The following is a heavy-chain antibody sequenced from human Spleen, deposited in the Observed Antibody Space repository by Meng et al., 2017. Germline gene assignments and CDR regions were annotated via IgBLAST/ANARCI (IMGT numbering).Heavy chain of an antibody. CDR2: INSDGSSI. CDR1: GFTFRSYW. D-gene: IGHD2-2*01. Sequence: GGSLRLSCAASGFTFRSYWMHWVRQAPGKGLMWVSRINSDGSSITYADSVKGRFTISRDNVKNTLYLQKNRLTAEDSAVYYCARGGGAYCTTTTCYEFFDSWGQGTLVTVSS. CDR3: ARGGGAYCTTTTCYEFFDS. J-gene: IGHJ4*02. V-gene: IGHV3-74*01.